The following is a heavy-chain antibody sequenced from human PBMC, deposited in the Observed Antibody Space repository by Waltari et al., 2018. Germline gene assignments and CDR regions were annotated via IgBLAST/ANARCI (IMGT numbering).Heavy chain of an antibody. CDR1: GYTFTSYD. D-gene: IGHD3-22*01. J-gene: IGHJ4*02. V-gene: IGHV1-8*01. Sequence: QVQLVQSGAEVKTPGASVKVSCKASGYTFTSYDINWVRQATGQGLEWMGWRDPERGNRGCARRFQVRVSMTRNTAINTAYMEVGSMRSGDTAGDYCASRHYYDSSGYYSDLGYWGQGTLVTVSS. CDR2: RDPERGNR. CDR3: ASRHYYDSSGYYSDLGY.